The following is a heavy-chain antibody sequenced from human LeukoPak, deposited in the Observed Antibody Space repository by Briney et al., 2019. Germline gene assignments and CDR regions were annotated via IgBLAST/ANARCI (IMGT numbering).Heavy chain of an antibody. CDR1: GYTFTSHY. D-gene: IGHD3-3*01. CDR3: ARDGVPGVYYFDY. V-gene: IGHV1-46*01. J-gene: IGHJ4*02. CDR2: INPTGGST. Sequence: ASVKVSCKASGYTFTSHYMHWVRQAPGQGLEWMGIINPTGGSTNYAQKFQGRVTMTRDMSTSTVYMELSSLRSEDTAVYYCARDGVPGVYYFDYWGQGTLVTVSS.